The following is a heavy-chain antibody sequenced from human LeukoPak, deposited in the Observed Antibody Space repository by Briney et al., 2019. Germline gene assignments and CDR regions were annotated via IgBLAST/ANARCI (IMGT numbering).Heavy chain of an antibody. Sequence: SETLSLTCTVSGYSISSGYYWGWIRQPPGKGLEWIGSIYHSGSTNYNPSLKSRVTISVDTSKNQFSLKLSSVTAADTAVYYCARASGWYDGKDYWGQGTLVTVSS. CDR3: ARASGWYDGKDY. CDR2: IYHSGST. V-gene: IGHV4-38-2*02. J-gene: IGHJ4*02. D-gene: IGHD6-19*01. CDR1: GYSISSGYY.